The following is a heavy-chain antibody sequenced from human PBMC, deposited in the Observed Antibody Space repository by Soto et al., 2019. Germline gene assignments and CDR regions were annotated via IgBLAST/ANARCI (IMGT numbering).Heavy chain of an antibody. V-gene: IGHV2-5*02. J-gene: IGHJ6*02. CDR1: GFSLSSSGVG. CDR3: ALHSLGYKYGWEYYAMDV. CDR2: IYWDDDK. D-gene: IGHD3-16*01. Sequence: QVTLKESGPTLLKPTQTLTLTCSFSGFSLSSSGVGVGWIRQPPGKALAWLALIYWDDDKRYSPSLQTRLTTTRDTSRNQVVLTKTTMDQLDTATYYCALHSLGYKYGWEYYAMDVCGQGTMVTVSS.